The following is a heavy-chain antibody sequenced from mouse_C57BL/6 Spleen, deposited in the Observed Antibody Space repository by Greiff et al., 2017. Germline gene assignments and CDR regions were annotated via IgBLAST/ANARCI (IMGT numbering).Heavy chain of an antibody. Sequence: VQLQQSGAELVRPGASVKLSCTASGFNIKDDYMHWVKQRPEQGLEWIGWIDPENGYTEYASKFQGKATITADTSSNTAYLQLSSLTSEDTAVYYCTQGYYGSSYAMDYWGQGTSVTVSS. CDR2: IDPENGYT. V-gene: IGHV14-4*01. D-gene: IGHD1-1*01. J-gene: IGHJ4*01. CDR1: GFNIKDDY. CDR3: TQGYYGSSYAMDY.